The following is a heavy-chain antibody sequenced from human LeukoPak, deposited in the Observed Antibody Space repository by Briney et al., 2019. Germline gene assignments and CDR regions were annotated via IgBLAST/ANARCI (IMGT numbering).Heavy chain of an antibody. CDR2: IIPILGIA. Sequence: SVKVSCKASGGTFSSYAISWVRQAPGQGLEWMGRIIPILGIANYAQKFQGRVTITADKSTSTAYMELSSLRSEDTAVYYCARDISATYLGASWGQGTLVTVSS. CDR1: GGTFSSYA. J-gene: IGHJ5*02. V-gene: IGHV1-69*04. D-gene: IGHD5-12*01. CDR3: ARDISATYLGAS.